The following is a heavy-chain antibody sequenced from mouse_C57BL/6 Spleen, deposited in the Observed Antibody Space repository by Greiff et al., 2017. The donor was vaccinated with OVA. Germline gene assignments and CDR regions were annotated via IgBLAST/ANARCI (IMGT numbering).Heavy chain of an antibody. CDR2: FYPGSGSI. J-gene: IGHJ2*01. Sequence: QVHVKQSGAELVKPGASVKLSCKASGYTFTEYTIHWVKQRSGQGLEWIGWFYPGSGSIKYNEKFKDKATLTADKSSSTVYMELSRLTSEDSAVYFCARHEETVVARRYYFDYWGQGTTLTVSS. V-gene: IGHV1-62-2*01. CDR3: ARHEETVVARRYYFDY. D-gene: IGHD1-1*01. CDR1: GYTFTEYT.